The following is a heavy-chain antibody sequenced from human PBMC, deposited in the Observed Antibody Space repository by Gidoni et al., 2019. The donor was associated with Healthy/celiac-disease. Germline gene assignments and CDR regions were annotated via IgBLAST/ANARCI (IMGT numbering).Heavy chain of an antibody. V-gene: IGHV4-39*01. CDR3: ARRYRAAISWFDP. CDR1: AASVSSTTYD. J-gene: IGHJ5*02. Sequence: QLQLQESGPGLVKPSETLSLTCTVSAASVSSTTYDWGWSRQTPGKGLEWIGTIYFTGSTYYNSSLLRRVAMSVDTSKTQFSLKLSSVTAADTAVYYCARRYRAAISWFDPWGQGPLVTVSS. CDR2: IYFTGST. D-gene: IGHD5-18*01.